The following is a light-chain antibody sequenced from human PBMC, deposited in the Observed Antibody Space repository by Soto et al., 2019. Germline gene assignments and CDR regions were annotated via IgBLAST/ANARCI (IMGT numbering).Light chain of an antibody. CDR2: ASS. CDR3: SSYTSGSTLYV. CDR1: SSDVGSYNY. V-gene: IGLV2-14*01. J-gene: IGLJ1*01. Sequence: QSALAQPASVSGSPGQSITISCTVTSSDVGSYNYVSWYQHHPGKAPRLMIYASSNRPSGVSHRFSGSRSGNTASLTISGLQAEDEADYYCSSYTSGSTLYVFGIGTKVTVL.